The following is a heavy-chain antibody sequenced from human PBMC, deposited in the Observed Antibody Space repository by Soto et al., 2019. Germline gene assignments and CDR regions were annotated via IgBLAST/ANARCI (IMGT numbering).Heavy chain of an antibody. CDR2: ISGSGGST. D-gene: IGHD3-9*01. CDR1: GFTFSSYA. Sequence: GGSLRLSCAASGFTFSSYAMSWVRQAPGKGLEWVSAISGSGGSTYYADSVKGRFTISRDNSKNTLYLQMNSLRAEDTAVYYCAKEKILLRYFDWLLYDPPSPGMDVWGQGTTVTVSS. V-gene: IGHV3-23*01. CDR3: AKEKILLRYFDWLLYDPPSPGMDV. J-gene: IGHJ6*02.